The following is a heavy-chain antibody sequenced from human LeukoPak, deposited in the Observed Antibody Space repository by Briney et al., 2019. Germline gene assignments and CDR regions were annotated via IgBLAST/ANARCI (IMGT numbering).Heavy chain of an antibody. CDR1: GGTFSSYA. V-gene: IGHV1-69*04. CDR2: IIPIFGIA. D-gene: IGHD3-22*01. J-gene: IGHJ4*02. Sequence: ASVKVSCKASGGTFSSYAISWVRQAPGQGLEWMGRIIPIFGIANYAQKFQGRVTITADKSTSPAYMELSSLRSEDTAVYYCARTQYYDSSGYYFYFDYWGQGTLVTVSS. CDR3: ARTQYYDSSGYYFYFDY.